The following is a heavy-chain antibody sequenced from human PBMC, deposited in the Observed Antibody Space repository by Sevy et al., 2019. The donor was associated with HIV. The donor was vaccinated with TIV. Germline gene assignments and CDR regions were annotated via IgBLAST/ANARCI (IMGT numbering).Heavy chain of an antibody. CDR3: ARDRFGAMVRGVYEFDP. D-gene: IGHD3-10*01. CDR1: GFTFSSYS. J-gene: IGHJ5*02. Sequence: GSLRLSCAASGFTFSSYSMNWVRQAPGKGLEWVSSISSSSSYIYYADSVKGRFTISRDNAKNSLYLQMNSLRAEDTAVYYCARDRFGAMVRGVYEFDPWGQGTLVTVSS. V-gene: IGHV3-21*01. CDR2: ISSSSSYI.